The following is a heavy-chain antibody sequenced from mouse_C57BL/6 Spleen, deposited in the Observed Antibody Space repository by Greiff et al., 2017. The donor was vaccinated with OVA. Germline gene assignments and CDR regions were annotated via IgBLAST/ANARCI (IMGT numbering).Heavy chain of an antibody. Sequence: QFPLHHSVSELASPVASVKMSCKSSGYTFTSYTMHWVKQRPGQGLEWIGYINPSSGYTKYNQKFKDKATLTADKSSSTAYMQLSSLTSEDSAVYYCAREPYDYDGNYYAMDYWGQGTSVTVSS. CDR2: INPSSGYT. CDR1: GYTFTSYT. J-gene: IGHJ4*01. V-gene: IGHV1-4*01. D-gene: IGHD2-4*01. CDR3: AREPYDYDGNYYAMDY.